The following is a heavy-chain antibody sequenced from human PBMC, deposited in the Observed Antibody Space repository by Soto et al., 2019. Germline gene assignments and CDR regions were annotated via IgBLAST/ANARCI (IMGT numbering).Heavy chain of an antibody. D-gene: IGHD1-26*01. CDR1: GYTFTSYY. J-gene: IGHJ3*02. V-gene: IGHV1-46*01. Sequence: ASVKVSCKASGYTFTSYYMHWVRQAPGQGLEWMGIINPSGGSTSYAQKFQGRVTMTRDTSTGKVYMELSSLRSEVTAVYYCARDLYSGGYYPINDAFDIWGQGTMVTVSS. CDR3: ARDLYSGGYYPINDAFDI. CDR2: INPSGGST.